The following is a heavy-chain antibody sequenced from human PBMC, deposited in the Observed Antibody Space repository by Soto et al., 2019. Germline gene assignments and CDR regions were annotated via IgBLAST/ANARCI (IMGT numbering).Heavy chain of an antibody. CDR1: GFTFSSYW. V-gene: IGHV3-7*03. Sequence: GESLKISCAASGFTFSSYWMSWVRKAPGKGLEWVANIKQDGSEKYYVDSVNGRFTIARDNANNSLYLQMNSLRAEDTAVYFCARDHYSTSSPNYSDSGGQGTLVTVSS. J-gene: IGHJ4*02. CDR3: ARDHYSTSSPNYSDS. CDR2: IKQDGSEK. D-gene: IGHD6-6*01.